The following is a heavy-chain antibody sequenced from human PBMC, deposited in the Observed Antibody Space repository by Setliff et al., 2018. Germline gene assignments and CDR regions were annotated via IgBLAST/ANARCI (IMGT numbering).Heavy chain of an antibody. J-gene: IGHJ6*02. CDR2: IYTDGTT. V-gene: IGHV4-61*02. D-gene: IGHD2-8*01. Sequence: SETLSLTCTVSGGSISSGSYYWSWIRQPAGKGLEWIGRIYTDGTTNYNPSLKSRVSISADTSMNHFSLRMTSVSAADTAVYYCAKEHVVISFVTNTHHRYGMDVWGQGATVTVSS. CDR1: GGSISSGSYY. CDR3: AKEHVVISFVTNTHHRYGMDV.